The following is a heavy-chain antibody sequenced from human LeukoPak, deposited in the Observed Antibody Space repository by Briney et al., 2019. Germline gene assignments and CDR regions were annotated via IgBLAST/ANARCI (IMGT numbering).Heavy chain of an antibody. CDR1: GYTFTGYY. CDR3: ARHRSGYARNPDAFDI. CDR2: INPNSGGT. D-gene: IGHD5-12*01. V-gene: IGHV1-2*02. Sequence: ASVKVSCKASGYTFTGYYMHWVRQAPGQGLEWMGWINPNSGGTNYAQKFQGRVTMTRDTSISTAYMELSRLRSDGTAVYYCARHRSGYARNPDAFDIWGQGTMVTVSS. J-gene: IGHJ3*02.